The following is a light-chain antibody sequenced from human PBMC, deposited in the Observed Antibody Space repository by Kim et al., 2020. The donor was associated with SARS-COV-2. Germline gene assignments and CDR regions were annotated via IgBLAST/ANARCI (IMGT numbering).Light chain of an antibody. J-gene: IGKJ2*01. CDR2: QAS. CDR1: ANSISW. Sequence: DIQMTQSPSSLSASVGDRVTITCRASANSISWLAWYQQKPGKAPNLLIYQASRLETGVPSRFSGSGSGTKFALTISSLQPDDFATYYCQNYNSYPYTFGQGTKLEI. CDR3: QNYNSYPYT. V-gene: IGKV1-5*03.